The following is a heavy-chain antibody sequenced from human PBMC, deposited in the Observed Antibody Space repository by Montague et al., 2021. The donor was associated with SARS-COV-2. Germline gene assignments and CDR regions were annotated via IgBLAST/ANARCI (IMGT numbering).Heavy chain of an antibody. CDR1: GDSVTERY. Sequence: SETLSLTCTVSGDSVTERYLNWVRQAAGKGLEWIGFIHPYGDIHYNASLRSRVILSRDASKNQFSLALTSVTAAGTAVYYCVIGGDSAKCGIWGRGTLVTVSS. D-gene: IGHD2-21*01. CDR3: VIGGDSAKCGI. V-gene: IGHV4-4*07. CDR2: IHPYGDI. J-gene: IGHJ3*02.